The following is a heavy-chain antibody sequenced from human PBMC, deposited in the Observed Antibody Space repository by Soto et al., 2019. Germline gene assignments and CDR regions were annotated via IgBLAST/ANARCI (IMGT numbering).Heavy chain of an antibody. D-gene: IGHD5-12*01. J-gene: IGHJ3*01. V-gene: IGHV3-23*01. CDR3: VREGRGSFDF. CDR1: GFIFTNYA. Sequence: XESLRLSCVASGFIFTNYAMNWVRQAPGKGLEWVSVIGGRGNSAYYADSVQGRFTISRDNSKNTLSLQMSSLTADDTDIYYCVREGRGSFDFWGRGTMVTVSS. CDR2: IGGRGNSA.